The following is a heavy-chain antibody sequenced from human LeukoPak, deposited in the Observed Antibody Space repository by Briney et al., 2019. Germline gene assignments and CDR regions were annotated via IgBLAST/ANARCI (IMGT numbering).Heavy chain of an antibody. CDR2: ISYDGSNK. D-gene: IGHD1-26*01. V-gene: IGHV3-30*03. J-gene: IGHJ4*02. Sequence: GRSLRLSCAASGFTFSSYGMHWVRQAPGKGLEWVAVISYDGSNKYYADSVKGRFTISRDNSKNTLYLQMNSLRAEDTAMYYCSGKDFDYWGQGTLVTVSS. CDR3: SGKDFDY. CDR1: GFTFSSYG.